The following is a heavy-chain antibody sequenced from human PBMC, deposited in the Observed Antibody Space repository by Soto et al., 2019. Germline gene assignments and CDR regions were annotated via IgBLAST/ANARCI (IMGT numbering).Heavy chain of an antibody. CDR1: GAPVNNFAYY. V-gene: IGHV4-39*01. CDR2: VYYNENT. J-gene: IGHJ5*01. D-gene: IGHD3-10*01. Sequence: PSETLSLTCSDYGAPVNNFAYYWGWIRQPPGKGLEGIGTVYYNENTYYNPSLKSRVAISVDTAKNQFSLNLRSVTAADTAIYFCARRERYYGSPGWFAHWGQGTLVTVSP. CDR3: ARRERYYGSPGWFAH.